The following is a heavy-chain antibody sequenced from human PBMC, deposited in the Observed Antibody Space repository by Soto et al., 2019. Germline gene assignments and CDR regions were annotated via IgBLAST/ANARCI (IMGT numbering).Heavy chain of an antibody. V-gene: IGHV4-31*03. J-gene: IGHJ6*02. D-gene: IGHD2-21*02. CDR2: IYYSGST. CDR1: GGSISSGGYY. Sequence: QVQLQESGPGLVKPSQTLSLTCTVSGGSISSGGYYWSWIRQHPGKGLEWMGYIYYSGSTYYNPSLKSRLTISVDTSKNQFSLKLSSVTAADTAVYYCARVCGGDCHYGMDVWGQGTTVTVSS. CDR3: ARVCGGDCHYGMDV.